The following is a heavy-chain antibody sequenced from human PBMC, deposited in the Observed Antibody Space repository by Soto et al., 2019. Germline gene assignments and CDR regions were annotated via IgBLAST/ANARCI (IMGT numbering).Heavy chain of an antibody. CDR1: GGSLSGYY. Sequence: QVQLQQWGAGLLKPSETLSLNCAVTGGSLSGYYWSWIRQPPGKGLERIGEVKDGGHTNYSPSLRGRVTISSDTSNNQFSLRLNSVTAADTGLYYCARGQEGVVATHWDQGSLVTVSS. CDR3: ARGQEGVVATH. J-gene: IGHJ4*02. CDR2: VKDGGHT. D-gene: IGHD5-12*01. V-gene: IGHV4-34*01.